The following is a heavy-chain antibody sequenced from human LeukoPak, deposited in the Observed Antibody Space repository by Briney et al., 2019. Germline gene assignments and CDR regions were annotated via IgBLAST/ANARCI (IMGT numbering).Heavy chain of an antibody. Sequence: GGSLRLSCAASGFTFSSYWMSWVRQAPGKGVEWVANIKQDGGEIYYVDSVKGRFTISRDNAKNSLSLQMNSLGAEDTAVYYCARDKVVGATHFDYWGQGTLVTVSS. CDR3: ARDKVVGATHFDY. V-gene: IGHV3-7*01. J-gene: IGHJ4*02. D-gene: IGHD1-26*01. CDR2: IKQDGGEI. CDR1: GFTFSSYW.